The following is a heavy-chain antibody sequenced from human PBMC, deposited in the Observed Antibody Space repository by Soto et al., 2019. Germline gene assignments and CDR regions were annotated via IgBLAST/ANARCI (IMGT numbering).Heavy chain of an antibody. CDR3: ATYCGGDCYSYSDAFDI. CDR2: IYYSGST. CDR1: GGSISSGGYY. Sequence: SETLSLTCTVSGGSISSGGYYWSWIRQHPGRGLEWIGYIYYSGSTYYNPSLKSRVTISVDTSKNQFSLKLSSVTAADTAVYYCATYCGGDCYSYSDAFDIWGQGTMVTVSS. D-gene: IGHD2-21*02. J-gene: IGHJ3*02. V-gene: IGHV4-31*03.